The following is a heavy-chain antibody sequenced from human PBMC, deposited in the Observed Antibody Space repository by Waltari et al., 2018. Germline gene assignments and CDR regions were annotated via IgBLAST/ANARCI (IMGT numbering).Heavy chain of an antibody. CDR2: FDPEDGET. CDR1: GYTLTELS. CDR3: ATAYCSGGSCTYGMDV. J-gene: IGHJ6*02. V-gene: IGHV1-24*01. Sequence: QVQLVQSGAEVKKPGASVKVSCKVSGYTLTELSMHWVRQAPGKGLEWMGGFDPEDGETIYAQKFQGRVTMTEDTSTDTAYMELSSLGSEDTAVYYCATAYCSGGSCTYGMDVWGQGTTVTVSS. D-gene: IGHD2-15*01.